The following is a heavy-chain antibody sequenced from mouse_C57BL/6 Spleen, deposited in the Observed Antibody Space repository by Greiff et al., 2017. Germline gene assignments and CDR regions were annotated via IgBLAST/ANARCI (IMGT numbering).Heavy chain of an antibody. CDR3: AKYDYYFDY. J-gene: IGHJ2*01. D-gene: IGHD2-4*01. V-gene: IGHV1-55*01. Sequence: VQLQQPGAELVKPGASVTMSCKASGYTFTSYWITWVKQRPGQGLEWIGDIYPGSGSTNYNEKFKSKATLTVDTSSSTAYIQLSSLTSEDSTVYYCAKYDYYFDYWGQGTTLTVSS. CDR1: GYTFTSYW. CDR2: IYPGSGST.